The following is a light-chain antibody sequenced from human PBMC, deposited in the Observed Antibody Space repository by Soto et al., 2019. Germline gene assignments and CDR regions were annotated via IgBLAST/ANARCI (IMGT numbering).Light chain of an antibody. Sequence: DIQMTQSPSSLSASVGDRVTLTCRASQSISSYLNWYQHKPGKAPKLLIYATSNLQGRVPSRLSGSGAGTDFTLTISSLQPEDFASYDGQQSYSSPRTFGQGTKREI. J-gene: IGKJ2*01. V-gene: IGKV1-39*01. CDR3: QQSYSSPRT. CDR1: QSISSY. CDR2: ATS.